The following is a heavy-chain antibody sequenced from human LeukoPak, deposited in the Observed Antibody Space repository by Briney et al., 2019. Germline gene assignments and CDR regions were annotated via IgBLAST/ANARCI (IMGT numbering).Heavy chain of an antibody. CDR2: ISYDGSNK. CDR3: AKGLARVAGSLAY. J-gene: IGHJ4*02. Sequence: PGGSLRLSCAASGFTFSCYGMHWVRQAPGKGLEWVAVISYDGSNKYYADSVKGRFTISRDNSKNTLYLQMNSLRAEDTAVYYCAKGLARVAGSLAYWGQGTLVTVSS. CDR1: GFTFSCYG. V-gene: IGHV3-30*18. D-gene: IGHD6-19*01.